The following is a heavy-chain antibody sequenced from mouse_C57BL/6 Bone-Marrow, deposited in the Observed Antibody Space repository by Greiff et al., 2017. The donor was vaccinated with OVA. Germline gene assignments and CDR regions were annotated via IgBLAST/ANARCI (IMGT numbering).Heavy chain of an antibody. CDR1: GFNIKDYY. Sequence: EVQLQQSGAELVRPGASVKLSCTASGFNIKDYYMHWVKQRPEQGLEWIGRIDPEDGDTEYAPKFQGKATMTADTSSNTAYLQLSSLTSEDTAVYYCTLSYYGNYYAMDYWGQGTSVTVSS. V-gene: IGHV14-1*01. D-gene: IGHD2-1*01. CDR2: IDPEDGDT. CDR3: TLSYYGNYYAMDY. J-gene: IGHJ4*01.